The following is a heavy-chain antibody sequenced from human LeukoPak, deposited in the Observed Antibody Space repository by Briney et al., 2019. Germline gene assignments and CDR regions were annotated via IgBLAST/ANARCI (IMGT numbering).Heavy chain of an antibody. CDR3: ASYGSGSYRFDP. V-gene: IGHV4-39*07. J-gene: IGHJ5*02. CDR2: IYYSGST. D-gene: IGHD3-10*01. Sequence: SPSETLSLTCTVSGGSISSSSYYWGWIRQPPGKGLEWIGSIYYSGSTYYNPSLKSRVTISVDTSKNQFSLKLSSVTAADTAVYYCASYGSGSYRFDPWGQGTLVTVSS. CDR1: GGSISSSSYY.